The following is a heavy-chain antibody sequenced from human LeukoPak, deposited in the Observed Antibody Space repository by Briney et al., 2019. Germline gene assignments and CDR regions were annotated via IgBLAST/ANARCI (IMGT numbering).Heavy chain of an antibody. CDR3: ARGGAMASEVIWFDP. CDR1: VGSISSSSYY. J-gene: IGHJ5*02. V-gene: IGHV4-39*07. D-gene: IGHD5-18*01. CDR2: ISYSGST. Sequence: SETLSLTCTVSVGSISSSSYYWGWIRQPPGRGLEWIGSISYSGSTYYNPSLKSRVTISVHTSKNQFSLKLSSVTAADTAVYYCARGGAMASEVIWFDPWGEGTLVTVSS.